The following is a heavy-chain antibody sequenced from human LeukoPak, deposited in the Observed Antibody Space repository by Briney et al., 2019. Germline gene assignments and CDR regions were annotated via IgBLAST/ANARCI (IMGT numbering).Heavy chain of an antibody. D-gene: IGHD3-3*01. CDR1: GGSISSGSYY. CDR3: ARGGFLVQNHFDP. CDR2: IHRSGST. J-gene: IGHJ5*02. V-gene: IGHV4-61*02. Sequence: SSETLSLTCTVSGGSISSGSYYWSWIRQPAGKGLEWTGRIHRSGSTAYNPSVKSRVTISVDTSKNQFSLKLNSVTAADTAMYYCARGGFLVQNHFDPWGQGTLVTVSS.